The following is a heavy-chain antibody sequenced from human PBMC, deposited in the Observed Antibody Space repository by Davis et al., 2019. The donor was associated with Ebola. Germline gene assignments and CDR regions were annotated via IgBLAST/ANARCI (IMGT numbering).Heavy chain of an antibody. CDR2: IIPIFGTA. V-gene: IGHV1-69*06. D-gene: IGHD4-17*01. J-gene: IGHJ6*02. CDR1: GGTFSSYA. CDR3: ARGDYGDYVIDYYGMDV. Sequence: AASVKVSCKASGGTFSSYAISWVRQAPGQGLEWMGGIIPIFGTANYAQKFQGRVTITADKSTSTAYMELSSLRSEDTAVYYCARGDYGDYVIDYYGMDVWGQGTTVTVSS.